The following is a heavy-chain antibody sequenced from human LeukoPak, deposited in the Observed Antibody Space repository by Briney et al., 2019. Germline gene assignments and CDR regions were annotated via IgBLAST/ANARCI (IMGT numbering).Heavy chain of an antibody. CDR2: IIPILGIA. V-gene: IGHV1-69*02. CDR3: ARVVIRVSRWFDP. D-gene: IGHD3-22*01. CDR1: GGTFSSYT. Sequence: ASVKVSCKASGGTFSSYTISWVRQAPGQGLEWMGRIIPILGIANYAQKFQGRVTITADKSTSTAYMELSSLRSEDTAVYYCARVVIRVSRWFDPWGQGTLVTVSS. J-gene: IGHJ5*02.